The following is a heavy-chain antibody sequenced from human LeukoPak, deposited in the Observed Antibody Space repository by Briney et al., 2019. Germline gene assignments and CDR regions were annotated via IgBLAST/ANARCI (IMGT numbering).Heavy chain of an antibody. J-gene: IGHJ4*02. Sequence: PGGSLRLSCAASGFTFSSYAMSWVRQAPGKGLEWVSAISGSGGSTYYADSVKGRFTISRDNSKNTLYLQMNSLRAEDTAVYYCAKGVDSITMIVVVITTPFDYWGQGTLVTVSS. D-gene: IGHD3-22*01. CDR1: GFTFSSYA. V-gene: IGHV3-23*01. CDR2: ISGSGGST. CDR3: AKGVDSITMIVVVITTPFDY.